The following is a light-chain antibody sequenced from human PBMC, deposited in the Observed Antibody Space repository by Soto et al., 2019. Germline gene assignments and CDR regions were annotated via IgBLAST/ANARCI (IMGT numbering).Light chain of an antibody. Sequence: DIQMTQSPSSLSASVEDRVIITCRASQSISNHLNWYQQKPGKAPQLLIFAASSLQSGVPSRFSGSRSGPDFTLTISSLQPEDFATYYCQQNYNTPITFGQGTRLEIK. CDR2: AAS. V-gene: IGKV1-39*01. J-gene: IGKJ5*01. CDR1: QSISNH. CDR3: QQNYNTPIT.